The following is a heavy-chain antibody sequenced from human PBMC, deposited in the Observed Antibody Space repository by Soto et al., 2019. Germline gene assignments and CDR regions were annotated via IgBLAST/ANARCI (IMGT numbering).Heavy chain of an antibody. CDR2: IRSKTSSYAT. CDR1: GFTFGGSA. CDR3: TRQIDAVQWMVVPTDYNIGY. J-gene: IGHJ4*02. V-gene: IGHV3-73*01. Sequence: GSLRLSCAASGFTFGGSAMHWVRQASGKGLEWVGHIRSKTSSYATAYADSVKGRFTIPRDDSMNTAYLQMNSLNTADTAGYCWTRQIDAVQWMVVPTDYNIGYLGQRTLSTVS. D-gene: IGHD6-19*01.